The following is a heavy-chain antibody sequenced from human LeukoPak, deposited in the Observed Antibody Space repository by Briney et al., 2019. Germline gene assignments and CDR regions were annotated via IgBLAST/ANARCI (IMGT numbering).Heavy chain of an antibody. CDR2: IYPGDSDT. CDR3: ARVGGASGGSCYSQCGMDV. V-gene: IGHV5-51*01. CDR1: GYSFTSYW. D-gene: IGHD2-15*01. J-gene: IGHJ6*02. Sequence: GESLKISCKGSGYSFTSYWIGWVRQMPGKGLEWMGIIYPGDSDTRYSPSFQGQVTISADKSISTAYLQWSSLKASDTAMYYCARVGGASGGSCYSQCGMDVWGQGTTVTVSS.